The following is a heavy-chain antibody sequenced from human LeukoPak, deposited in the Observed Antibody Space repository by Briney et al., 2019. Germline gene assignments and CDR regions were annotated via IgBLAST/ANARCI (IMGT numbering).Heavy chain of an antibody. CDR2: IRAYNGNT. CDR3: ARSPRGGSGAYYYYGMDV. D-gene: IGHD1-26*01. V-gene: IGHV1-18*01. Sequence: ASVKVSCKASGYTFTSYGISWVRQAPGQGLEWMGWIRAYNGNTNYPQKFQGRVTMTTDTSTTTAYMELRSLRSDDTAVYYCARSPRGGSGAYYYYGMDVWGQGTTVTVSS. CDR1: GYTFTSYG. J-gene: IGHJ6*02.